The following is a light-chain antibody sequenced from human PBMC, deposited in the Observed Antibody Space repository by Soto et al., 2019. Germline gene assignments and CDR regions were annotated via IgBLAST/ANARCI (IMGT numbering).Light chain of an antibody. CDR3: GTWDTSLRAVV. CDR2: DNN. J-gene: IGLJ2*01. V-gene: IGLV1-51*01. Sequence: QSVLTQPPSVSAAPGQKVTISCSGSRSNVESGYVSWYQQLPGTAPKLLIYDNNKRPSGIPDRFSGSKSGTSATLGITGLQTGDEADYYCGTWDTSLRAVVFGGGTKLTVL. CDR1: RSNVESGY.